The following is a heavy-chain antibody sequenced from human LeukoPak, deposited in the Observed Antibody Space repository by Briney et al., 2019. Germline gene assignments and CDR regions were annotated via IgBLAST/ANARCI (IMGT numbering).Heavy chain of an antibody. CDR2: IYYSGST. D-gene: IGHD4-11*01. J-gene: IGHJ4*02. V-gene: IGHV4-59*01. CDR3: ARRWRADYSNWGVFDY. Sequence: PSETLSLTCTVSGGSISSYYWSWIRQPPGKGLEWIGYIYYSGSTNYNPSLKSRVTISVDTSKNQFSLKLSSVTAADTAVYYCARRWRADYSNWGVFDYWGQGTLVTVSS. CDR1: GGSISSYY.